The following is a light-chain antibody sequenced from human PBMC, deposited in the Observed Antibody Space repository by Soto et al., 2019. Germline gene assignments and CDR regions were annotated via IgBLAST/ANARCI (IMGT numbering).Light chain of an antibody. V-gene: IGKV3-20*01. CDR2: GAS. CDR3: QQYGSSPPLT. J-gene: IGKJ4*01. CDR1: QSVGSNS. Sequence: EFVLTQSPGTLSLSPGERATLYCRASQSVGSNSLAWYQQKPGQARRILIYGASTRATGIPDRFSGSGSGTDFTLTISRLEPEDFAVYYCQQYGSSPPLTFGGGTKVEIK.